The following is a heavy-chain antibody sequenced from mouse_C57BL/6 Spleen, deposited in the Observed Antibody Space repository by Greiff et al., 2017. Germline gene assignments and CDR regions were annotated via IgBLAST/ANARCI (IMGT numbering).Heavy chain of an antibody. Sequence: VQLQQSGAELAKPGASVKLSCKASGYTFTSYWMHWVKQRPGQGLEWIGYINPSSGYTKYNQKFKDKATLSADKSSSTVYLQLSSLTSEDSAVYYCASRDDGFAYWGQGTLVTVSA. D-gene: IGHD2-14*01. CDR2: INPSSGYT. V-gene: IGHV1-7*01. CDR3: ASRDDGFAY. CDR1: GYTFTSYW. J-gene: IGHJ3*01.